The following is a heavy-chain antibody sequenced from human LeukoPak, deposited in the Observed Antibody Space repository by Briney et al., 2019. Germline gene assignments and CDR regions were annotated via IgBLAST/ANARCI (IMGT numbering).Heavy chain of an antibody. CDR2: IRSKAYGGTT. D-gene: IGHD3-16*01. Sequence: GGSLRLSCTASGFTFGDYAMSWVRQAPGKGLEWVGFIRSKAYGGTTEYAASVKGRFTISRDDSKSIAYLQMNGLKTEDTAVYYCTRGGAFSDYWGQGTLVTVSS. CDR1: GFTFGDYA. V-gene: IGHV3-49*04. CDR3: TRGGAFSDY. J-gene: IGHJ4*02.